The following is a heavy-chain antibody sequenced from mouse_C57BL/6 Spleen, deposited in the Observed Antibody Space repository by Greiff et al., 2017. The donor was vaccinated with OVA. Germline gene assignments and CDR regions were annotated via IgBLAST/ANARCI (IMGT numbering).Heavy chain of an antibody. CDR1: GYTFTDYN. CDR2: INPNNGGT. V-gene: IGHV1-18*01. CDR3: AREGYYYGSSYEYAMDY. J-gene: IGHJ4*01. Sequence: EVKIQESGPELVKPGASVKIPCKASGYTFTDYNMDWVKQSHGKSLEWIGDINPNNGGTIYNQKFKGKATLTVDKSSSTAYMELRSLTSEDTAVYYCAREGYYYGSSYEYAMDYWGQGTSGTVSS. D-gene: IGHD1-1*01.